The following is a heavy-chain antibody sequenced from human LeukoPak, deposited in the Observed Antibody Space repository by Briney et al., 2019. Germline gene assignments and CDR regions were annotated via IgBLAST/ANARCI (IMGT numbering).Heavy chain of an antibody. V-gene: IGHV4-4*09. CDR2: IYTSGST. Sequence: SETLSLTYTVSGGSISSYYWSWIRQPPGKGLEWIGYIYTSGSTNYNPSLKSRVTISVDTSKNQFSLKLSSVTAADTAVYYCARHPRSGHAFDYWGQGTLVTVSS. CDR1: GGSISSYY. J-gene: IGHJ4*02. CDR3: ARHPRSGHAFDY.